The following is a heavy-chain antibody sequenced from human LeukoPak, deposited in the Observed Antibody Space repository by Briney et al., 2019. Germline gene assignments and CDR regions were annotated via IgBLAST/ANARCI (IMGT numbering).Heavy chain of an antibody. V-gene: IGHV3-30-3*01. Sequence: PGGSLRLSCAASGFTFSSYAMHWVRQAPGKGLEWVAVISYDGSNKYYADSVKGRFTISRDNAKNSLYLQMNSLRAEDTAVYYCARDRPYGSGSYYDYYYYMDVWGKGTTVTVSS. CDR1: GFTFSSYA. CDR2: ISYDGSNK. J-gene: IGHJ6*03. D-gene: IGHD3-10*01. CDR3: ARDRPYGSGSYYDYYYYMDV.